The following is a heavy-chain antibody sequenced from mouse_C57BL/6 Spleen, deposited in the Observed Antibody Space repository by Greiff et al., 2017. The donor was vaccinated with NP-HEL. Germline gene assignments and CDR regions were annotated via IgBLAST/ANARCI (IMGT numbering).Heavy chain of an antibody. CDR1: GYTFTDYY. J-gene: IGHJ2*01. V-gene: IGHV1-26*01. Sequence: EVQLQQSGPELVKPGASVKISCKASGYTFTDYYMNWVKQSHGKSLEWIGDINPNNGGTSYNQKFKGKATLTVDKSSSTAYMELRSLTSEDSAVYYCARHYYGSSYDYWGKGTTLTVSS. CDR2: INPNNGGT. CDR3: ARHYYGSSYDY. D-gene: IGHD1-1*01.